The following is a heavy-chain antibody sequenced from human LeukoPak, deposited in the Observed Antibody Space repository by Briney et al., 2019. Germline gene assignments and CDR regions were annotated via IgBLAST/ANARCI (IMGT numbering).Heavy chain of an antibody. D-gene: IGHD4-17*01. CDR1: GGSISSYF. Sequence: PSETLSLTCTVSGGSISSYFWSWIRQSPGKGLEWIGYVYNSGSTKYNPSLESRVTISVDTSNNQFSLKLTSVTAADTAVYYCAREGRQDYVYFDCWGQGTLVTVSS. J-gene: IGHJ4*02. CDR2: VYNSGST. CDR3: AREGRQDYVYFDC. V-gene: IGHV4-4*08.